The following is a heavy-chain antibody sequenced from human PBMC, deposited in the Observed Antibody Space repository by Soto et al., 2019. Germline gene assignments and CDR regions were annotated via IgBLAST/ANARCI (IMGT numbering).Heavy chain of an antibody. D-gene: IGHD3-22*01. V-gene: IGHV1-46*01. CDR1: GYTFSTYY. CDR3: ARDRLRGYDSSGFYS. Sequence: ASVKVSCKASGYTFSTYYMHWVRQAPGQGYEWMGIINPSGGSTTYAQEFQGRVTMTTATSTNTVFLELRSLKSDDTAIYYCARDRLRGYDSSGFYSWGQGTMVTVSS. CDR2: INPSGGST. J-gene: IGHJ4*02.